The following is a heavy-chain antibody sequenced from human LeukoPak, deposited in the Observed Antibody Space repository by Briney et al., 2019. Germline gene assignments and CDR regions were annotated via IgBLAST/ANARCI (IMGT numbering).Heavy chain of an antibody. D-gene: IGHD3-22*01. CDR1: GFTFSSYG. Sequence: GGSLRLSCAASGFTFSSYGMHWVRQAPGKGLEWVAFIRYDGSNKYYADSVKGRFTISRDNSKNTLYLQMNSLRAEDTALYYCAKEVHPYDRTYYFDYWGQGTLVTVSS. CDR2: IRYDGSNK. V-gene: IGHV3-30*02. J-gene: IGHJ4*02. CDR3: AKEVHPYDRTYYFDY.